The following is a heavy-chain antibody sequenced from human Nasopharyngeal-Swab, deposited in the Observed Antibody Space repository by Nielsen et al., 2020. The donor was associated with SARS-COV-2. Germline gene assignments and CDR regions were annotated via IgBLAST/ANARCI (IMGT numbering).Heavy chain of an antibody. CDR1: GYSFVNHW. J-gene: IGHJ5*02. CDR3: ARRAARDGYNYEVDP. CDR2: VYPGNSEV. V-gene: IGHV5-51*01. Sequence: GELKISCMASGYSFVNHWIGWVRQQPGKGLEWMGMVYPGNSEVAYSPSFQGQVTISADKSINTAYLQWRSLRASDTAMYFCARRAARDGYNYEVDPWGQGTLVIVSS. D-gene: IGHD5-24*01.